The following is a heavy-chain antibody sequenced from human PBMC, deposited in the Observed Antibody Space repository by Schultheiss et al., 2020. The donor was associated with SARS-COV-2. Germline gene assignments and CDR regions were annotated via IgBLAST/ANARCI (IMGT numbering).Heavy chain of an antibody. J-gene: IGHJ6*02. CDR2: ISYDGSNK. CDR1: GFTFSSYG. CDR3: ARDYHDYIGAYDSSGYKSYYYYGMDV. Sequence: GGSLRLSCAASGFTFSSYGMHWVRQAPGKGLEWVAVISYDGSNKYYADSVKGRFTISRDNAKNSLYLQMNSLRAEDTAVYYCARDYHDYIGAYDSSGYKSYYYYGMDVWGQGTTVTVSS. D-gene: IGHD3-22*01. V-gene: IGHV3-30*03.